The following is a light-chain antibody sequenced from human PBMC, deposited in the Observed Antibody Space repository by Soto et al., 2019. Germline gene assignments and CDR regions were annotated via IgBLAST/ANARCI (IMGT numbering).Light chain of an antibody. CDR3: SSYTSSSTPCV. Sequence: QSALTQPASVSGSPGQSITISCTGTSSDVGGYTYVSWYQQHPGKAPKLMIYDVSNRPSGVSNRFSGSKSGNTASLTISGLQAEDEADYYCSSYTSSSTPCVFGTGTKLPVL. V-gene: IGLV2-14*01. J-gene: IGLJ1*01. CDR1: SSDVGGYTY. CDR2: DVS.